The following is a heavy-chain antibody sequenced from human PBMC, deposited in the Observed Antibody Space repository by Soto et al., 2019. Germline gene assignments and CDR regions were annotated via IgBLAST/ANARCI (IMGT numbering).Heavy chain of an antibody. CDR2: ISYDGSNK. Sequence: GGSLRLSCAASGFTFSSYAMHWFRQAPGKGLEWVAVISYDGSNKYYADSVKGRFTISRDNSKNTLYLQMNSLRAEDTAVYYCARAYEGDYFDYWGQGTLVTVSS. V-gene: IGHV3-30-3*01. CDR3: ARAYEGDYFDY. CDR1: GFTFSSYA. J-gene: IGHJ4*02. D-gene: IGHD3-16*01.